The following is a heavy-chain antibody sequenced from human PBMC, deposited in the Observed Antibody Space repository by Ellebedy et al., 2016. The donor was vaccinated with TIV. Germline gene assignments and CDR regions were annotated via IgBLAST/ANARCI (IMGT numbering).Heavy chain of an antibody. D-gene: IGHD2-21*01. V-gene: IGHV3-7*01. CDR2: IKDDGSEK. Sequence: GESLKISCGASGFTFSTNWMTWVRQAPGKGLECVANIKDDGSEKYYVDSVKGRFTISRDNAKNSLFLQMDSLRAEATAVYYCARGFANDYWGQGTLVTVSS. CDR3: ARGFANDY. J-gene: IGHJ4*02. CDR1: GFTFSTNW.